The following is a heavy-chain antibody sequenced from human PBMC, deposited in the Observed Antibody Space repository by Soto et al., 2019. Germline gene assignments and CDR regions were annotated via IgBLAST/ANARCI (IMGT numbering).Heavy chain of an antibody. D-gene: IGHD3-3*01. Sequence: SETLSLTCAVYGGSFSGYYWSWIRQPPGKGLEWIGEINHSGSTNYNPSLKSRVTISVDTSKNQFSLKLSSVTAADTAVYYCARRGLRFLEWSHGGYFDYWGQGTLVTVSS. CDR1: GGSFSGYY. CDR2: INHSGST. CDR3: ARRGLRFLEWSHGGYFDY. J-gene: IGHJ4*02. V-gene: IGHV4-34*01.